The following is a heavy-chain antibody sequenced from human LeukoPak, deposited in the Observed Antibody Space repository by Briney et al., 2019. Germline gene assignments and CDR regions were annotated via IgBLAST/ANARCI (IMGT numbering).Heavy chain of an antibody. V-gene: IGHV4-4*02. CDR3: ARERSGSEIFARSFDI. D-gene: IGHD3-3*01. CDR2: IYHSGST. Sequence: SGTLSLTCAVSGGSISSSNWWSWVRPPPGKGLEWIGEIYHSGSTNYNPSLKSRVTISVDKSKNQFSQKLSSVTAADTAVYYCARERSGSEIFARSFDIWGQGTMVTVSS. J-gene: IGHJ3*02. CDR1: GGSISSSNW.